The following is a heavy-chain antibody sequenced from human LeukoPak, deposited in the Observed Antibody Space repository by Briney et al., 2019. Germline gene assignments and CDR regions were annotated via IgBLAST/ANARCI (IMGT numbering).Heavy chain of an antibody. D-gene: IGHD6-13*01. CDR1: GYIFSDYY. Sequence: ASVKVSCKASGYIFSDYYMHWVRQAPGQGLEWLGWINPKSGAADYAQQFRGRVTMTRDTSVNTDYMEMKRVTSDDTAVYYCARGAEAETSPLDFWGQGTLVIVS. J-gene: IGHJ4*02. CDR2: INPKSGAA. V-gene: IGHV1-2*02. CDR3: ARGAEAETSPLDF.